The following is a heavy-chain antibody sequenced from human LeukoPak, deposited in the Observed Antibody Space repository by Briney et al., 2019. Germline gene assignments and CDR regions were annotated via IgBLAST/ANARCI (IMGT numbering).Heavy chain of an antibody. CDR3: ARRRTKPTSGGSRLNWYFDL. CDR1: GGSFSGYY. V-gene: IGHV4-34*01. Sequence: SETLSLTCAVYGGSFSGYYWSWIRQPPGKGLEWIGEINHSGSTNYNPSLKSRVTISVDTSKNQFSLKLSSVTAADTAVYYCARRRTKPTSGGSRLNWYFDLWGRGTLVTVSS. D-gene: IGHD2-15*01. J-gene: IGHJ2*01. CDR2: INHSGST.